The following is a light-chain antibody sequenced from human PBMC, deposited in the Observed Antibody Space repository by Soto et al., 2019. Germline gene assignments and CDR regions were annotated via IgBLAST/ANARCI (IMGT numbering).Light chain of an antibody. Sequence: EVVLTQSPATLSLSPGERATLSCRASQSVSSYLAWYQQKPGQAPRLLIYDASNRVTGIPARFSGSGSGTDFTLTISSLEPEVFAVYYCQQRSSWPPWTFGQGTKVEIK. J-gene: IGKJ1*01. V-gene: IGKV3-11*01. CDR2: DAS. CDR3: QQRSSWPPWT. CDR1: QSVSSY.